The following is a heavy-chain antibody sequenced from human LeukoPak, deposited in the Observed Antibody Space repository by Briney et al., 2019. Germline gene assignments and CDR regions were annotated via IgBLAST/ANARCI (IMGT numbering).Heavy chain of an antibody. CDR3: ARRSYNSPFRY. V-gene: IGHV4-34*01. J-gene: IGHJ4*02. CDR2: INHSGST. D-gene: IGHD5-24*01. Sequence: PSETLSLTCAVYGGSFSGYYWSWIRQPPGKGLEWIGEINHSGSTNYNPSLKSRVTISVDTSKNHFSLNLRSVTAADTAVYYCARRSYNSPFRYWGQGTPVTVSS. CDR1: GGSFSGYY.